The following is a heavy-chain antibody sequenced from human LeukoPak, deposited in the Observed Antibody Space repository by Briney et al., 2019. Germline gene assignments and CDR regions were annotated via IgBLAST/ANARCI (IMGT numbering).Heavy chain of an antibody. V-gene: IGHV3-30*02. Sequence: PGESLRLSCAASAFIFSTYGMHWVRQAPGKGLQWVAFIRYDGGDKYYADSVKGRFAISRDNSKNTLYLEMNSLRAEDTAVYYCAKDEVVPSYYYIDVWGKGTTVTVSS. CDR1: AFIFSTYG. CDR3: AKDEVVPSYYYIDV. J-gene: IGHJ6*03. CDR2: IRYDGGDK. D-gene: IGHD2-2*01.